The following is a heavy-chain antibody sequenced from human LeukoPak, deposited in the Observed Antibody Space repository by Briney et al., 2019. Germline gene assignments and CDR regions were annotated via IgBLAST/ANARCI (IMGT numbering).Heavy chain of an antibody. CDR1: GFTVSSNY. Sequence: GGSLRLSCAASGFTVSSNYMSWVRQAPGKGLEWVSALYSGGTKYYADSVKGRFTISTDNPKNTLYLQMNSLRGEDTAVYYCARQSSRLTIFDYWGQGTLVTVSS. CDR2: LYSGGTK. D-gene: IGHD4/OR15-4a*01. CDR3: ARQSSRLTIFDY. J-gene: IGHJ4*02. V-gene: IGHV3-53*01.